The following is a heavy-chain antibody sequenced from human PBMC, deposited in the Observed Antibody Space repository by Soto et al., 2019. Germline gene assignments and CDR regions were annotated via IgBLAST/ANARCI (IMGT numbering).Heavy chain of an antibody. CDR1: GGSISSGGYY. J-gene: IGHJ6*02. CDR3: ASDHIVVVPAAIYYYGMDV. CDR2: IYYSGST. Sequence: SETLSLTCTVSGGSISSGGYYWSWIRQHPGRGLEWIGYIYYSGSTYYNPSLKSRVTISVDTSKNQFSLKLSSVTAADTAVYYCASDHIVVVPAAIYYYGMDVWGQGTTVTVSS. V-gene: IGHV4-31*03. D-gene: IGHD2-2*01.